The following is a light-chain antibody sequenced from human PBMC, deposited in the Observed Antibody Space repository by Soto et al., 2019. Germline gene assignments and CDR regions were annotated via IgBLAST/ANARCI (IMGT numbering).Light chain of an antibody. CDR2: AAS. V-gene: IGKV3-20*01. CDR3: QQYGSSPRT. CDR1: QSLISNF. J-gene: IGKJ4*01. Sequence: EIVLTQSPDTLSLSPGEGATLSCRASQSLISNFLAWYQQRPGQAPRLLIYAASSRATGIPDRFSGSGSGTDFTLTIRRLEPEDFAVYYCQQYGSSPRTFGGGTKVEIK.